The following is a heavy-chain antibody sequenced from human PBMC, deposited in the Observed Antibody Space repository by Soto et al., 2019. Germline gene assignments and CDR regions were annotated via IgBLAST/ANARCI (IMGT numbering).Heavy chain of an antibody. CDR2: ISYDGSNK. CDR1: GFTFSSYA. D-gene: IGHD4-17*01. V-gene: IGHV3-30-3*02. Sequence: GGSLRLSCAASGFTFSSYAMHWVRQAPGKGLEWVAVISYDGSNKYYADSVKGRFTISRDNSKNTLYLQMNSLRAEDTAVYYCGKNLGYGDFTGHYYYGMDVWGQGTTVTVSS. CDR3: GKNLGYGDFTGHYYYGMDV. J-gene: IGHJ6*02.